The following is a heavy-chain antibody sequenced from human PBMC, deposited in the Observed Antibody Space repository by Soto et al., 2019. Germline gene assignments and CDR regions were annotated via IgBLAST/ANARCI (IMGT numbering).Heavy chain of an antibody. CDR3: AKNPGYYYDSTGYHFDY. CDR2: ISHGGGTT. J-gene: IGHJ4*02. CDR1: EFTFSNYA. Sequence: GGSLRLSCAASEFTFSNYAMSWVRQAPGKGLEWVSAISHGGGTTYYADSVKGRSTISRDNSKNTLYLQMNSLRAEDTAVYYCAKNPGYYYDSTGYHFDYWGQGTLVTVAS. D-gene: IGHD3-22*01. V-gene: IGHV3-23*01.